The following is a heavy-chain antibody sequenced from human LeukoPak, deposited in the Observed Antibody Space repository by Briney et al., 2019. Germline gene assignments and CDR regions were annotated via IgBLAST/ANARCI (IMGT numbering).Heavy chain of an antibody. V-gene: IGHV3-11*01. Sequence: GGSLRLSCAASGFTFSDYFMSWIRQAPGKGLEWLSYISSTATTIYYADSAKGRFTISRDNAKNSLYLQMNSLRAEDTAIYYCARGLMEAVAGTPFDYWGQGTLVIVSS. CDR3: ARGLMEAVAGTPFDY. J-gene: IGHJ4*02. CDR1: GFTFSDYF. CDR2: ISSTATTI. D-gene: IGHD6-19*01.